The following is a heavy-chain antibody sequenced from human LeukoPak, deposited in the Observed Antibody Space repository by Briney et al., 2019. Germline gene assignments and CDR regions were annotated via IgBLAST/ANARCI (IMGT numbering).Heavy chain of an antibody. V-gene: IGHV3-21*01. CDR3: ARDSTYYDFWSGPERNWFDP. J-gene: IGHJ5*02. Sequence: PGGSLRLSCAASGFTFSSYSMNWVRQAPGKGLEWVSSISSSSSYIYYADSVKGRFTISRDNAKNSLYLQMNSLRAEDTAVYYCARDSTYYDFWSGPERNWFDPWGQGTLVTVSS. CDR2: ISSSSSYI. CDR1: GFTFSSYS. D-gene: IGHD3-3*01.